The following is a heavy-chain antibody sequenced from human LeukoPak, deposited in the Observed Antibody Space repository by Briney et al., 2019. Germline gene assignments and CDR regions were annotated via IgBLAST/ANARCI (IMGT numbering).Heavy chain of an antibody. CDR1: GGSISSSSYY. Sequence: SETLSLTCTVSGGSISSSSYYWGWIRQPPGKGLEWIGSIYYSGSTYYNPSLKSRVTISVDTSKNQFSLKLSSVTAADTAVYYCATDYGGTLSYWGQGTLVTVSS. V-gene: IGHV4-39*07. CDR3: ATDYGGTLSY. J-gene: IGHJ4*02. CDR2: IYYSGST. D-gene: IGHD4-23*01.